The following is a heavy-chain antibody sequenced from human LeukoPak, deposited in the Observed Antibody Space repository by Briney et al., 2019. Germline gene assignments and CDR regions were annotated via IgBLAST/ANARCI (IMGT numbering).Heavy chain of an antibody. Sequence: PSETLSLTCAVYGGSFSGYYRSWIRQPPGKGLEWIGEINHSGSTNYNPSLKSRVTISVDTSKNQFSLKLSSVTAADTAVYYCARAGITNAFDIWGQGTMVTVSS. D-gene: IGHD3-16*01. J-gene: IGHJ3*02. CDR3: ARAGITNAFDI. CDR1: GGSFSGYY. V-gene: IGHV4-34*01. CDR2: INHSGST.